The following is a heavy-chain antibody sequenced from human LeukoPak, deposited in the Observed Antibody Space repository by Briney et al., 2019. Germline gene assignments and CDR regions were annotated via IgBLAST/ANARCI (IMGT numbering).Heavy chain of an antibody. CDR1: GFTFSSYA. CDR2: ISYDGSNK. V-gene: IGHV3-30*04. J-gene: IGHJ4*02. Sequence: GGSLRLSCAASGFTFSSYAMHWVRQAPGKGLEWVAVISYDGSNKYYADSVKGRFTISRDNAKNSLYLQMNSLRAEDTAVYYCARRLDYWGQGALVTVSS. CDR3: ARRLDY.